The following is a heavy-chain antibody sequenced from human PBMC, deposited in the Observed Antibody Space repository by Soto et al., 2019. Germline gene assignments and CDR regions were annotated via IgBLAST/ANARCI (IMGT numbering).Heavy chain of an antibody. CDR2: IWYDGSNK. V-gene: IGHV3-33*01. CDR1: GFTFSSYG. CDR3: ARDWHYYDSSGYPGDY. J-gene: IGHJ4*02. D-gene: IGHD3-22*01. Sequence: GSLRLSCAASGFTFSSYGMHWVRQAPGKGLEWVAVIWYDGSNKYYADSVKGRFTISRDNSKNTLYLQMNSLRAEDTAVYYCARDWHYYDSSGYPGDYWGQGTLVTVSS.